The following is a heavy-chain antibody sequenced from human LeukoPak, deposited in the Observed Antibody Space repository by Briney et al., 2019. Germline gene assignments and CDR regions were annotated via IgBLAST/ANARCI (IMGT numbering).Heavy chain of an antibody. CDR3: ARLRGYSYAGDY. D-gene: IGHD5-18*01. CDR1: GGSTTSGGYY. J-gene: IGHJ4*02. V-gene: IGHV4-39*07. CDR2: VYYSGSI. Sequence: SETLSLTCSVSGGSTTSGGYYWGWIRQPPGKGLEWIGSVYYSGSIHYNPSLKSRVTISADTSKNQISLKLSSVTAADTAVYYCARLRGYSYAGDYWGQGSLVTVSS.